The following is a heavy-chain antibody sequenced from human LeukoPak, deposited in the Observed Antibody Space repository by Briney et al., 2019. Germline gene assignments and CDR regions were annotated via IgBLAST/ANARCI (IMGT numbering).Heavy chain of an antibody. D-gene: IGHD2-2*01. CDR2: ISSSGSTI. J-gene: IGHJ4*02. Sequence: PGGSLRLSCAASGFTFSDYYMSWLRQAPGKGLEWVSYISSSGSTIYYADSVKGRFTASRDNAKNSLYLQMTSLRAEDAAVYYCARWVVAVPAAPPFDYWGQGTLVTVSS. CDR3: ARWVVAVPAAPPFDY. CDR1: GFTFSDYY. V-gene: IGHV3-11*01.